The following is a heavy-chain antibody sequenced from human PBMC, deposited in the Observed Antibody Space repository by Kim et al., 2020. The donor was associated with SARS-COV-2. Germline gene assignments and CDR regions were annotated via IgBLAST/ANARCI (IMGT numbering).Heavy chain of an antibody. V-gene: IGHV1-18*01. CDR3: SRDGTSYYGPGSSRFYY. CDR2: ISVYIGNT. Sequence: ASVKVSCKTSGYNFASHGISWVRQAPGQGLEWIGWISVYIGNTNYPQKLQGRVSMTTDTSTNTAYMKLRSLRSDATAVYYCSRDGTSYYGPGSSRFYYWG. J-gene: IGHJ4*01. CDR1: GYNFASHG. D-gene: IGHD3-10*01.